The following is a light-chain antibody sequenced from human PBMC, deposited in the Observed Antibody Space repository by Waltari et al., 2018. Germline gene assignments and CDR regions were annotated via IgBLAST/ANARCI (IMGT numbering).Light chain of an antibody. CDR3: CSYAGSNTGYV. CDR1: SSDVGSYNL. CDR2: EDT. Sequence: QSALTQPASVSGSPGQSITISCTGTSSDVGSYNLVSWHQQRPDKAPKLIIYEDTKRPSGVSGRVSGSKSGNTASLTISGLQAEDEADYSCCSYAGSNTGYVFGTGTKVTVL. V-gene: IGLV2-23*01. J-gene: IGLJ1*01.